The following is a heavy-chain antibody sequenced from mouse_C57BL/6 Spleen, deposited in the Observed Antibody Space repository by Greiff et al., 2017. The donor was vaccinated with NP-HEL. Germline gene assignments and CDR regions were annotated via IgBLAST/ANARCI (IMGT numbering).Heavy chain of an antibody. J-gene: IGHJ3*01. Sequence: QVQLQQPGAELVKPGASVKLSCKASGYTFTSYWMQWVKQRPGQGLEWIGEIDPSDSYPNYNQKFKGKATLTVDTSSSTAYMQLSSLTSEDSAVYYCARGEVRGFAYWGQGTLVTVSA. CDR1: GYTFTSYW. CDR2: IDPSDSYP. D-gene: IGHD2-14*01. CDR3: ARGEVRGFAY. V-gene: IGHV1-50*01.